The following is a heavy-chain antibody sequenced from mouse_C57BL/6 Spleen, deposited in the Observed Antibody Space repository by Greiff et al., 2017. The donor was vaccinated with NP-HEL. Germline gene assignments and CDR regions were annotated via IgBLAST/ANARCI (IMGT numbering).Heavy chain of an antibody. CDR3: TYYGSSPYYFDY. D-gene: IGHD1-1*01. CDR2: IAPEDGDT. Sequence: EVQLQQSGAELVRPGASVKLSCTASGFNIKDYYMHWVKQRPEQGLEWIGRIAPEDGDTEYAPKFQGKATMTADTSSNTAYLPLRSLTSEDTAVYYCTYYGSSPYYFDYWGQGTTLTVSS. CDR1: GFNIKDYY. J-gene: IGHJ2*01. V-gene: IGHV14-1*01.